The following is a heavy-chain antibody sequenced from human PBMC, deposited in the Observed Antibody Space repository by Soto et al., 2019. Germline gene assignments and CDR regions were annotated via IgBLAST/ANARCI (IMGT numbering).Heavy chain of an antibody. Sequence: QLQLQESGSGLLKPSQTLSLNCSVSGDSISSGGLSWNWLRQSPGRGLEWIRYIYYPGLTYYNPSLKSRVSMSLDTSENQVSLSLSSVTAADSAVYYCARGKRSKTASAGTGWFDPWGPGTLVTVSS. V-gene: IGHV4-30-2*06. D-gene: IGHD6-13*01. CDR3: ARGKRSKTASAGTGWFDP. CDR2: IYYPGLT. J-gene: IGHJ5*02. CDR1: GDSISSGGLS.